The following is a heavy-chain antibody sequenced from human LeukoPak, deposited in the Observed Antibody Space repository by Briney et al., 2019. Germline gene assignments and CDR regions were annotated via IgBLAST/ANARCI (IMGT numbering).Heavy chain of an antibody. Sequence: GSSVKVSCKASGGTFSSYAISWVRQAPGQGLEWMGGIIPIFGTANYAQKFQGRVTITADESTSTAYMELSSLRSEDTAVYCCARETGDLHRFDYWGQGTLVTVSS. V-gene: IGHV1-69*01. J-gene: IGHJ4*02. CDR2: IIPIFGTA. CDR1: GGTFSSYA. CDR3: ARETGDLHRFDY. D-gene: IGHD7-27*01.